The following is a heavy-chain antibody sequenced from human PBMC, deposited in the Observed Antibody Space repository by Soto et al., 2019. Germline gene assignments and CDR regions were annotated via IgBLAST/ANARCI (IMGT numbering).Heavy chain of an antibody. D-gene: IGHD2-21*01. CDR1: GGTFSSYA. CDR2: IIPIFGTA. V-gene: IGHV1-69*13. Sequence: ASVKVSCKASGGTFSSYAISWVRQAPGQGLEWMGGIIPIFGTANYAQKFQGRVTITADESTSTAYMELSSLRSEDTAVYYCARYILCCMDVWGQGTTVTVSS. J-gene: IGHJ6*02. CDR3: ARYILCCMDV.